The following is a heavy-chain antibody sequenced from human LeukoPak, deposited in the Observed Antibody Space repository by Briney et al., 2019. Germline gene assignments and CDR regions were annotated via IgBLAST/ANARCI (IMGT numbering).Heavy chain of an antibody. CDR2: INPNSGGT. CDR3: ARAVAVGSGYYYYYMDV. CDR1: GYTFTGYY. V-gene: IGHV1-2*02. D-gene: IGHD6-19*01. Sequence: ASVKVSCKASGYTFTGYYMHWVRQAPGQGLEWMGWINPNSGGTNYAQKFQGRVTMTRDTSISTAYMELSRLRSDDTAVYYCARAVAVGSGYYYYYMDVWGKGTTVTVSS. J-gene: IGHJ6*03.